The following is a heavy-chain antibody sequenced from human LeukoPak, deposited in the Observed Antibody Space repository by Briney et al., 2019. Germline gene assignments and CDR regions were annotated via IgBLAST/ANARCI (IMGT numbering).Heavy chain of an antibody. J-gene: IGHJ5*02. CDR1: GGSISSGDYY. CDR2: IDYSGST. V-gene: IGHV4-30-4*01. Sequence: SETLSLTCTVSGGSISSGDYYWSWIRQPPGKGLEWIGYIDYSGSTYYNPSLKSRVTISVDTCKNQFSLKLSSVTAADTAVYYCARVVVDSCGPRWFDPWGQGTLVTVSS. D-gene: IGHD3-22*01. CDR3: ARVVVDSCGPRWFDP.